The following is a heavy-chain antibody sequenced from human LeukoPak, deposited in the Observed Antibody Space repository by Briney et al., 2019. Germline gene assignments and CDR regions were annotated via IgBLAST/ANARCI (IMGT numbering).Heavy chain of an antibody. CDR2: IKQDGSER. D-gene: IGHD2-21*01. J-gene: IGHJ4*02. CDR3: AKSLVVVNDPPDY. V-gene: IGHV3-7*01. Sequence: GGSLRLSCAASGFTFSTCWMTWVRQAPGKGLEWVDNIKQDGSERYYVDSVKGRFTISRDNAKSSLYLQMNSLRAEDTAVYYCAKSLVVVNDPPDYWGQGTLVTVSS. CDR1: GFTFSTCW.